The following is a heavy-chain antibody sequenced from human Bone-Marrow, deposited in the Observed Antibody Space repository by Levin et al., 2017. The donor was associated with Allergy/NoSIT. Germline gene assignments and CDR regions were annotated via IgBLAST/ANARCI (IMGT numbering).Heavy chain of an antibody. V-gene: IGHV3-23*01. CDR3: AKVFTFYYGSGTYYHDVFDI. CDR2: TTASGGST. Sequence: ETLSLTCAASGFTFKNYAISWVRQAPGKGLEWVSTTTASGGSTEHADSVKGRFTFSRDNSRNMMYLQMNNLRADDTAVYFCAKVFTFYYGSGTYYHDVFDIWGQGTMVTVSS. CDR1: GFTFKNYA. D-gene: IGHD3-22*01. J-gene: IGHJ3*02.